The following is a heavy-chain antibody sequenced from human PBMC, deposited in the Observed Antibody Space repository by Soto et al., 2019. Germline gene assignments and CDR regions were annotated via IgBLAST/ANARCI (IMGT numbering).Heavy chain of an antibody. Sequence: EVQLLESGGDLVQPGGSLRLSCAVSGFTFTNYGLSWVRQAPGKGLEWVSAISPSGSSRNYADSVKGRFTISRDNSKSTVFLKMNSLSAEDTAVYYCARRYEFGGSSHYGMDVWGQGTTVTVSS. J-gene: IGHJ6*02. CDR1: GFTFTNYG. CDR2: ISPSGSSR. CDR3: ARRYEFGGSSHYGMDV. D-gene: IGHD2-15*01. V-gene: IGHV3-23*01.